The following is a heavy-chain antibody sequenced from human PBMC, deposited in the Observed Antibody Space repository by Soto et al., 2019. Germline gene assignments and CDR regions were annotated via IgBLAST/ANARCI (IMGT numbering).Heavy chain of an antibody. D-gene: IGHD6-13*01. CDR3: ARGGASSSWLRNYYYYGMDV. V-gene: IGHV3-33*01. CDR2: IWYDGSNK. Sequence: PGGSLRLSCAASGFTFSSYGMHWVRQAPGKGLEWVAVIWYDGSNKYYADSVKGRFTIPRDNSKNTLYLQMNSLRAEDTAVYYCARGGASSSWLRNYYYYGMDVWGQGTTVTVSS. CDR1: GFTFSSYG. J-gene: IGHJ6*02.